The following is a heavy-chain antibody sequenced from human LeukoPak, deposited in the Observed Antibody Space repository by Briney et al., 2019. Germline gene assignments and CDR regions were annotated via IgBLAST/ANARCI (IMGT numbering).Heavy chain of an antibody. CDR1: GGSFSGYY. CDR2: INHSGST. V-gene: IGHV4-34*01. D-gene: IGHD4-11*01. Sequence: SETLSLTCAVYGGSFSGYYWSWIRQPPGKGLEWIGEINHSGSTNYNPSLKSRVTISVDTSKNQFSLKLSSVTAADTAVYYCARGVETVTPEFPGTYYYYMDVWGKGTTVTVSS. J-gene: IGHJ6*03. CDR3: ARGVETVTPEFPGTYYYYMDV.